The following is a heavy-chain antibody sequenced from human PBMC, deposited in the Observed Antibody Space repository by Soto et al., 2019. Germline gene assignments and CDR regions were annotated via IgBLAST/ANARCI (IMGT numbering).Heavy chain of an antibody. V-gene: IGHV3-21*01. J-gene: IGHJ5*02. CDR1: GFTFSSYS. D-gene: IGHD2-8*02. CDR3: ATLTGGFSNSFDP. Sequence: PGGSLRLSCAASGFTFSSYSMNWVRQAPGKGLEWVSSISSSSSYIYYAHSVKGRFTISRDNAKNSLYQQMNSLRAEDTAVYYCATLTGGFSNSFDPWGQGTLVTLSS. CDR2: ISSSSSYI.